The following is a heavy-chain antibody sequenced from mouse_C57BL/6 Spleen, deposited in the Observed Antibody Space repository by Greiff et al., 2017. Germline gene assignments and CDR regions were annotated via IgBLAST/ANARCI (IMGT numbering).Heavy chain of an antibody. D-gene: IGHD1-1*01. Sequence: QLQQSGPELVKPGASVKMSCKASGYTFTDYNMHWVKQSHGKSLEWIGYINPNNGGTSYNQKFKGKATLTVNKSSSTAYMELRSLTSEDSAVYYCARPRRGSSSFDYWGQGTTLTVSS. CDR2: INPNNGGT. J-gene: IGHJ2*01. CDR1: GYTFTDYN. V-gene: IGHV1-22*01. CDR3: ARPRRGSSSFDY.